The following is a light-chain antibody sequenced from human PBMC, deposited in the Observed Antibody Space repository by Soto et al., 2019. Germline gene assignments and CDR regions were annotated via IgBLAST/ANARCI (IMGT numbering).Light chain of an antibody. CDR3: QQYNSYSPIT. J-gene: IGKJ5*01. Sequence: DLQMTQSPSTLSASVGDRVTITCRASQSISSWLAWYQQKPGKAPKLLIYDASSLESGVPSRFSGSGSGTEFTLTISSLQPDDFATYYCQQYNSYSPITFGQGTRLEI. CDR1: QSISSW. V-gene: IGKV1-5*01. CDR2: DAS.